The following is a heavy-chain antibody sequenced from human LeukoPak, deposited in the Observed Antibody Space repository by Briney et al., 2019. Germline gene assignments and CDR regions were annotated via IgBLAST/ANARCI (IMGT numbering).Heavy chain of an antibody. CDR2: ISSDGNTE. D-gene: IGHD2-8*01. CDR3: ARDSVNGPFVTSLDL. J-gene: IGHJ4*02. V-gene: IGHV3-48*03. Sequence: PGRSLRLSCAAAGFSFSSYPMNWVRQAPGKGLEWISHISSDGNTESYVDAPRGRFTMSRDNAKNSPFLLINSLRVEDTAVYYCARDSVNGPFVTSLDLWGQGALVTVSS. CDR1: GFSFSSYP.